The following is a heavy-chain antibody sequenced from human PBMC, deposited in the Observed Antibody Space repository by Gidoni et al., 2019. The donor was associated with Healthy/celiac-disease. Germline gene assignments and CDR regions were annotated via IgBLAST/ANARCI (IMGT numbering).Heavy chain of an antibody. D-gene: IGHD2-8*01. CDR2: IGTAGDT. CDR3: ARGIGGYCTNGVCYYFDY. Sequence: EVQLVESGGGLVQPGGSLRLSCAASGFTLSSYDMHWVRQATGKGLEWVSAIGTAGDTYYPGSVKGRFTISRENAKNSLYLQMNSLRAGDTAVYYCARGIGGYCTNGVCYYFDYWGQGTLVTVSS. V-gene: IGHV3-13*01. CDR1: GFTLSSYD. J-gene: IGHJ4*02.